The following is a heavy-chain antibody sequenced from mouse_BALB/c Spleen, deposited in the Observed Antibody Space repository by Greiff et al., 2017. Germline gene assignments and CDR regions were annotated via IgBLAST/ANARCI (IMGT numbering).Heavy chain of an antibody. V-gene: IGHV3-2*02. CDR2: ISYSGST. CDR3: ARWDDSYAMDY. J-gene: IGHJ4*01. CDR1: GYSITSDYA. Sequence: EVKLQESGPGLVKPSQSLSLTCTVTGYSITSDYAWNWIRQFPGNKLEWMGYISYSGSTSYNPSLKSRISITRDTSKNQFFLQLNSVTTEDTATYYCARWDDSYAMDYWGQGTSVTVSS. D-gene: IGHD2-4*01.